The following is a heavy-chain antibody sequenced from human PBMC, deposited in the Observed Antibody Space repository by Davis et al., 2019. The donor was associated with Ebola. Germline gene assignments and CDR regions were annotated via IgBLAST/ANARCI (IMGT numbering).Heavy chain of an antibody. CDR2: MNPNSGNT. Sequence: ASVKVSCKASGYTFTSYDINWVRQAPGQGLEWMGWMNPNSGNTGYAQKFQGRVTMTRNTSISTAYMELSSLRSEDTAVYYCAREALDIVVVVAAYYGMDVWGQGTTVTVSS. V-gene: IGHV1-8*01. D-gene: IGHD2-15*01. CDR1: GYTFTSYD. J-gene: IGHJ6*02. CDR3: AREALDIVVVVAAYYGMDV.